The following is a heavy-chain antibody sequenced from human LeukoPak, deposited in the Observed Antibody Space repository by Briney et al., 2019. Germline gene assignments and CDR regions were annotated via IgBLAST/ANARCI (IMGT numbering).Heavy chain of an antibody. CDR3: ARDDCVGGSCPQDRPYYYYYYGMDV. CDR1: GGSISSYY. J-gene: IGHJ6*02. V-gene: IGHV4-4*07. Sequence: SETLSLTCTVSGGSISSYYWSWIRQPAGKGLEWIGRIYTSGSTNYNPSLKSRVIMSVDTSKNQFSLKLSSVTAADTAVYYCARDDCVGGSCPQDRPYYYYYYGMDVWGQGTTVTVSS. CDR2: IYTSGST. D-gene: IGHD2-15*01.